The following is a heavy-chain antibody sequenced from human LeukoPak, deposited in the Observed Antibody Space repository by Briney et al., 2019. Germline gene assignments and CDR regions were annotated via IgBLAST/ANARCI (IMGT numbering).Heavy chain of an antibody. Sequence: KSSETLSLTCTVSGGSISTSSYYWGWVRQPPGKGLEWIGNIFYSGSTYYNPSLKSRVTISVDTSKNQFSLKLSSVTAADTAVYYCARHVRIAVASGAFDIWGQGTMVTVSS. CDR3: ARHVRIAVASGAFDI. J-gene: IGHJ3*02. V-gene: IGHV4-39*01. CDR1: GGSISTSSYY. D-gene: IGHD6-19*01. CDR2: IFYSGST.